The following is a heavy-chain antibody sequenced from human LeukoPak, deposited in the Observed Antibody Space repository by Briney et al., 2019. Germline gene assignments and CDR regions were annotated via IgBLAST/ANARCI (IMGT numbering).Heavy chain of an antibody. CDR2: ISWNSGSI. CDR1: GSTFDDYA. V-gene: IGHV3-9*01. Sequence: GGSLRLSCAASGSTFDDYAMHWVRQAPGKGLEWVSGISWNSGSIGYADSVKGRFTISRDNAKNSLYLQMNSLRAEDTALYYCARWSGYGFDPWGQGTLVTVSS. J-gene: IGHJ5*02. CDR3: ARWSGYGFDP. D-gene: IGHD3-3*01.